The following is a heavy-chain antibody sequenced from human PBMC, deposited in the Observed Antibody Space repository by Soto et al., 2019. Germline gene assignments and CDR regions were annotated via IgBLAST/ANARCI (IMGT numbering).Heavy chain of an antibody. CDR2: ISAYNGNT. CDR1: GYTFTSYG. V-gene: IGHV1-18*01. CDR3: AREEDIVVVPAAIGYYYYGMDV. D-gene: IGHD2-2*02. Sequence: QVQLVQSGAEVKKPGASVKVSCKASGYTFTSYGISWVRQAPGQGLEWMGWISAYNGNTNYAQKLQGRVTMPTDTSTSTAYMELRSLRSDDTAVYYCAREEDIVVVPAAIGYYYYGMDVWGQGTTVTVSS. J-gene: IGHJ6*02.